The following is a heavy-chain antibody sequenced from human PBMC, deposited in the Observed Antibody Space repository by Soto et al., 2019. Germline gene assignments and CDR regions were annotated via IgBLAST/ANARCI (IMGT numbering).Heavy chain of an antibody. Sequence: PSETLSLTCAVYGGSFSGYYWSWIRQPPGKGLEWIGEINHSGSTNYNPSLKSRVTISVDTSKNQFSLKLSSVTAADTAVYYCARGNRIQLWLGVIAAAGTYSSRGWFDPWGQGTLVTVSS. CDR3: ARGNRIQLWLGVIAAAGTYSSRGWFDP. D-gene: IGHD5-18*01. J-gene: IGHJ5*02. V-gene: IGHV4-34*01. CDR2: INHSGST. CDR1: GGSFSGYY.